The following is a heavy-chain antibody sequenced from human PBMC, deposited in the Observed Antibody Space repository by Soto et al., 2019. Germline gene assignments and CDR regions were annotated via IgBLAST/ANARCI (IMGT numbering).Heavy chain of an antibody. D-gene: IGHD3-10*01. CDR1: GGSFSGYY. CDR3: ARVSGIYYYGMDV. Sequence: PSETLSLTCAVYGGSFSGYYWNWIRQPPGKGLEWIGEINHSGSTNYNPSLKSRVTISVDTSKNQFSLRLSSVTAADTAVYYCARVSGIYYYGMDVWGQGTTVTVS. CDR2: INHSGST. J-gene: IGHJ6*02. V-gene: IGHV4-34*01.